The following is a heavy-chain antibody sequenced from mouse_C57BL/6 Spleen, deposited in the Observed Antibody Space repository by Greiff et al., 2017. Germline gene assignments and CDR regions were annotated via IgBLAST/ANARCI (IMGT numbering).Heavy chain of an antibody. CDR1: GYTFTEYT. Sequence: VQVVESGAELVKPGASVKLSCKASGYTFTEYTIHWVKQRSGQGLEWIGWFYPGSGSIKYNEKFKDKATLTADKSSSTVYMELSRYTSEDSAVXFGARHGPVTTVAGYFDVWGTGTTVTGSS. D-gene: IGHD1-1*01. J-gene: IGHJ1*03. CDR2: FYPGSGSI. CDR3: ARHGPVTTVAGYFDV. V-gene: IGHV1-62-2*01.